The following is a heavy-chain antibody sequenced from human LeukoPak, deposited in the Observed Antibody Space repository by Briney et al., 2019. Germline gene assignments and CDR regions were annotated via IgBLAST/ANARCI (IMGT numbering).Heavy chain of an antibody. D-gene: IGHD3-9*01. J-gene: IGHJ6*02. CDR3: ARDRSLERYFDWLPRVGMDV. Sequence: GGSLRLSCAASGFTFSSYEMNWVRQAPGKGLEWVSYISSSGSTKYYADSVKGRFTISRDNAENSLYLQMNSLRAEDTAVYYCARDRSLERYFDWLPRVGMDVWGQGTTVTVSS. CDR2: ISSSGSTK. CDR1: GFTFSSYE. V-gene: IGHV3-48*03.